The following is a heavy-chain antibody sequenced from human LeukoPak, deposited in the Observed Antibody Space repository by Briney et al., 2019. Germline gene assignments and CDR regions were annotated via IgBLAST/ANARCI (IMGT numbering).Heavy chain of an antibody. J-gene: IGHJ5*02. Sequence: GGSLRLSCAASGFAFSSYAMSWVRQAPGKGLEWVSAISISGASTYYTDSVKGRFTISRDNSKNTLYLQMNSLRAEDTAVYYCAREKYSYGSANWFDPWGQGTLVTVSS. CDR3: AREKYSYGSANWFDP. V-gene: IGHV3-23*01. CDR1: GFAFSSYA. D-gene: IGHD5-18*01. CDR2: ISISGAST.